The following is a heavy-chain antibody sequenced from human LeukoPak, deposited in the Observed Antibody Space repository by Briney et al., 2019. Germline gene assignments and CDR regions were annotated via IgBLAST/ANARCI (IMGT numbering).Heavy chain of an antibody. J-gene: IGHJ4*02. CDR3: ARVGGGWLVDY. CDR1: GFTFSSYS. CDR2: ISSSSSYM. Sequence: GGSLRLSCAASGFTFSSYSMNWVRQAPGKGLEWVSSISSSSSYMYYADSVKGRFTISRDNAKNSLYLQMNSLRAEDTAVYYCARVGGGWLVDYWGQGTLVTVSS. D-gene: IGHD6-19*01. V-gene: IGHV3-21*01.